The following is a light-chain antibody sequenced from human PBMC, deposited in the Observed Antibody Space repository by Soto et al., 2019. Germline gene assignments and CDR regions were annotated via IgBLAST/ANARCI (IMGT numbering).Light chain of an antibody. J-gene: IGKJ1*01. CDR2: AAS. CDR1: QGISNY. Sequence: DIQMTQSPSSLSASVGDRVTITCRASQGISNYLAWYQQKPGTVPKLLIYAASSLQSGFPSRFSGSGSGTDFPLTISSLQPEDVATYYCQKYNGALWTFGQGTKVEIK. CDR3: QKYNGALWT. V-gene: IGKV1-27*01.